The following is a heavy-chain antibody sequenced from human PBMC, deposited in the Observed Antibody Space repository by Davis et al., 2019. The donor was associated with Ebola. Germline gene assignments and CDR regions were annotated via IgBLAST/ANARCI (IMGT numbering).Heavy chain of an antibody. CDR2: FGGLDGGP. CDR1: GFTSNAYW. J-gene: IGHJ4*02. CDR3: AKATTGNAPSFEY. D-gene: IGHD2-8*02. V-gene: IGHV3-23*01. Sequence: GESLKISCAASGFTSNAYWMSWVRQSPGKGLEWVSTFGGLDGGPNYGDSVKGRFTISRDNSRNTVYLQMNFLSADDTAVYYCAKATTGNAPSFEYWGQGVLVTVSS.